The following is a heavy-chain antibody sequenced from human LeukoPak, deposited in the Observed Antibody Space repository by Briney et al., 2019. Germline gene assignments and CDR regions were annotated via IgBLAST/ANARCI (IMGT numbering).Heavy chain of an antibody. V-gene: IGHV3-48*04. Sequence: GGSLRLSCAASGFTFSSYAMSWVRQAPGKGLEWVAYIDSRSSTMYYADSMKGRFTISRDNAKNSLYLQMNSLRVGDTAIYYCAREEYQVLLDWGQGILVTVAS. CDR3: AREEYQVLLD. J-gene: IGHJ4*02. CDR1: GFTFSSYA. D-gene: IGHD2-15*01. CDR2: IDSRSSTM.